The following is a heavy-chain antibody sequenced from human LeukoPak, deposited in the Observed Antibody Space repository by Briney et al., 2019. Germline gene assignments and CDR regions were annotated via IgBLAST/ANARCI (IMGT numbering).Heavy chain of an antibody. V-gene: IGHV3-33*01. D-gene: IGHD6-19*01. CDR3: AREKQKYSSGWYCLDY. J-gene: IGHJ4*02. CDR1: GFTFSTYG. Sequence: PGGSLTLSCAASGFTFSTYGLHWVRQAPGKGLEWVALIWYDGSNKYYADSVKGRFTISRDNSKNTLYLQMNSLRAEDTAVYYCAREKQKYSSGWYCLDYWGQGTLVTVSS. CDR2: IWYDGSNK.